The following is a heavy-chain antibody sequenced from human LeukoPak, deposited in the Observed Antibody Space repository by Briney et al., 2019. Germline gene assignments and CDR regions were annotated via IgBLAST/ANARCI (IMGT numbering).Heavy chain of an antibody. CDR3: AKDGTYYYDSSGHYFVY. V-gene: IGHV3-23*01. J-gene: IGHJ4*02. CDR2: ISGSGGST. CDR1: GFTFSSYA. Sequence: GSLRLSCAASGFTFSSYAMSWVRQAPGKGLEWVSAISGSGGSTYYADSVKGRFTISRDNSKNTLYLQMNSLRAEDTAVYYCAKDGTYYYDSSGHYFVYWGQGTLVTVSS. D-gene: IGHD3-22*01.